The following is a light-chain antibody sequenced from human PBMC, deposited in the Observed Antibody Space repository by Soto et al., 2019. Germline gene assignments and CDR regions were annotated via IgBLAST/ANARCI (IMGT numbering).Light chain of an antibody. Sequence: QSVLTQPASVSGSPGQSITISCTGTSSDVGGYNYVSWYQQHPGKAPKLIIYDVDNRPSGISSRFSGSKSGNTASLTISGLQAEDEADYYCSSFSYSSTPNYVFGTGTKATVL. V-gene: IGLV2-14*01. CDR1: SSDVGGYNY. CDR2: DVD. J-gene: IGLJ1*01. CDR3: SSFSYSSTPNYV.